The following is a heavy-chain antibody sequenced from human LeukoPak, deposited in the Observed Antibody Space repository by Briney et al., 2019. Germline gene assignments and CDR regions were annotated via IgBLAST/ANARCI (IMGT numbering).Heavy chain of an antibody. CDR3: AKGGWDSGWYFDY. J-gene: IGHJ4*02. Sequence: GGSLRLSCAASGFTFSSYAMSWVRQAPGKGLEWVSAVSGSGNNNTYYADSVKGRFTISRDKSKNTLYLQMNSLRAEDTAVYYCAKGGWDSGWYFDYWGQGTLVTVSS. D-gene: IGHD6-19*01. V-gene: IGHV3-23*01. CDR2: VSGSGNNNT. CDR1: GFTFSSYA.